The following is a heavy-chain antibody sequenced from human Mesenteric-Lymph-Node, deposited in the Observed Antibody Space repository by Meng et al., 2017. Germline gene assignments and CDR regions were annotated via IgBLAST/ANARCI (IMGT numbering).Heavy chain of an antibody. V-gene: IGHV4-4*02. J-gene: IGHJ4*02. Sequence: GPGLVKPSETRSRTFAVSGGSMRRSDWWSWVRQPPGKGLEWIGEINHSGSTNYNPSLKSRVTISVDTSKNQFSLKLSSVTAADTAVYYCARGRGYGDYGSLYWGQGTLVTVSS. CDR3: ARGRGYGDYGSLY. CDR1: GGSMRRSDW. CDR2: INHSGST. D-gene: IGHD4-17*01.